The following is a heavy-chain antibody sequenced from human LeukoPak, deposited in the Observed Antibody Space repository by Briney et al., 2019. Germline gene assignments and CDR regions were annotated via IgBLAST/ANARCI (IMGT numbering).Heavy chain of an antibody. CDR2: IIPIFGTA. CDR1: GYTFTGYY. J-gene: IGHJ4*02. D-gene: IGHD2-21*01. Sequence: SVKVSCKASGYTFTGYYMRWVRQAPGQGLEWMRGIIPIFGTANYAQKFQGRVTITADESTSTAYMELSSLRSEDTAVYYCARGLYCGGDCYYYFNYWGQGTLVTVSS. CDR3: ARGLYCGGDCYYYFNY. V-gene: IGHV1-69*13.